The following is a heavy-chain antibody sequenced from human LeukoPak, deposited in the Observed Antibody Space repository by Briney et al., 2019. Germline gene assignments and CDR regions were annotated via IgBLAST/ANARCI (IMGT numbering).Heavy chain of an antibody. Sequence: ASVKVSCKASGYTFTSYAMHWVRQAPGQRLEWMGWINAGNGNTKYSQEFQGRVTITRDTSASTAYMELSSLRSEDMAVYYCARYAPLLGDAFDIWGQGTMVAVSS. V-gene: IGHV1-3*03. J-gene: IGHJ3*02. D-gene: IGHD2-15*01. CDR2: INAGNGNT. CDR1: GYTFTSYA. CDR3: ARYAPLLGDAFDI.